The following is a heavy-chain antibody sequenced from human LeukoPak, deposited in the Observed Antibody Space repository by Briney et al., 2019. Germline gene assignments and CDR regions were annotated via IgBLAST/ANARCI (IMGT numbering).Heavy chain of an antibody. CDR3: AKGHRPCTAGFCYSYYYYYYMDV. CDR1: GFTFSSYG. J-gene: IGHJ6*03. CDR2: IRYDGSNN. Sequence: GGSLRHACAASGFTFSSYGMHWVRQAPGKGLEWVAFIRYDGSNNYYADSVKGRFTISRDNSKNTLYLQMNSLRPEDTAVYYCAKGHRPCTAGFCYSYYYYYYMDVWGKGTTVTISS. D-gene: IGHD2-15*01. V-gene: IGHV3-30*02.